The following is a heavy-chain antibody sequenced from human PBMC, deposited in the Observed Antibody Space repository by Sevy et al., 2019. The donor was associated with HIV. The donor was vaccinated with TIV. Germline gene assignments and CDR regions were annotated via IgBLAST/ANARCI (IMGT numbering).Heavy chain of an antibody. D-gene: IGHD2-21*01. V-gene: IGHV3-23*01. CDR1: GFTFSRYA. J-gene: IGHJ3*02. CDR3: AKDGRGGITWWALDI. CDR2: ISGDASTT. Sequence: GGSLRLSCAASGFTFSRYAMSWVRHAPGKGLEWISIISGDASTTYYADSVKGRFTISRDNSKNTLSLQMNSLRPDDTAVYYCAKDGRGGITWWALDIWGQGTMVTVSS.